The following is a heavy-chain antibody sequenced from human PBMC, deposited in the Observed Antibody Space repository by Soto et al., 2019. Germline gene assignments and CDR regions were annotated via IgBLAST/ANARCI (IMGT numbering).Heavy chain of an antibody. CDR3: AGTTSHQWYYMDV. V-gene: IGHV6-1*01. D-gene: IGHD1-7*01. J-gene: IGHJ6*03. CDR2: TYYRSKWYN. CDR1: GDSVSSNSAA. Sequence: SQTLSLTCAISGDSVSSNSAAWNWIRQSPSRGLEWLRRTYYRSKWYNDYAVSVRSRITVNPDTSKNQFSLQLTSVTPEDTAVYYCAGTTSHQWYYMDVWGKGTTVTVSS.